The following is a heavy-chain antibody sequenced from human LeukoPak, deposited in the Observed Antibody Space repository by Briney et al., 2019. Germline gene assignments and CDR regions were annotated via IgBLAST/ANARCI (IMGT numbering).Heavy chain of an antibody. CDR1: GGTFNSYA. CDR3: ARDNDSRDPPHFDY. V-gene: IGHV1-69*06. CDR2: IIPIFGTT. J-gene: IGHJ4*02. Sequence: SVKVSCTASGGTFNSYAISWVRQAPGQGLEWMGWIIPIFGTTNYARKFRGRVTLTADKSTRTAYMELSSLRSEDTAVYYCARDNDSRDPPHFDYWSQGTLVTVSS. D-gene: IGHD3-16*01.